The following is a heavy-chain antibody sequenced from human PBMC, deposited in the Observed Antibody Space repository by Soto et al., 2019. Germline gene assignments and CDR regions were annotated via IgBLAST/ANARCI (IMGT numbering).Heavy chain of an antibody. D-gene: IGHD1-7*01. CDR1: GSTSSSYG. CDR3: ARGQYIWNYGGSYYFYGMDV. CDR2: IIPIFSTT. Sequence: QVQLVQSGAEVKKPGSSVKVSCKASGSTSSSYGISWVRQAPGQGLEWMGGIIPIFSTTNYAQKFQGRVTITADESTSTAYMELSSRRSEDTAVYYCARGQYIWNYGGSYYFYGMDVWGQGTTVTVSS. V-gene: IGHV1-69*12. J-gene: IGHJ6*02.